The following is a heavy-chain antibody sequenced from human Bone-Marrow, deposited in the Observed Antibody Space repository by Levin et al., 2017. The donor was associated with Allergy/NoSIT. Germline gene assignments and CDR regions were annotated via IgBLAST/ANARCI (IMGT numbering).Heavy chain of an antibody. Sequence: SGPTLVKPTQTLTLTCTFSGFSLSINGVGVGWIRQPPGKALEWLALIYWNDDKRYSASLKSRLTITKDTSKNQVVLTMTNMDPVDTATYYCAHSIDCGRLVSWYYFDHWGQGTLVTVSS. CDR1: GFSLSINGVG. V-gene: IGHV2-5*01. J-gene: IGHJ4*02. D-gene: IGHD6-13*01. CDR3: AHSIDCGRLVSWYYFDH. CDR2: IYWNDDK.